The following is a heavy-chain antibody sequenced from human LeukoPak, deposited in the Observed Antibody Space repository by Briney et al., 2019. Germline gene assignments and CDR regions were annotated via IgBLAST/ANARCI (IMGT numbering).Heavy chain of an antibody. CDR1: GGSISNYY. J-gene: IGHJ4*02. Sequence: SETLSLTCTVSGGSISNYYWSWIRQPAGKGLEWIGRIYSSGSTNYNPSLKSRVTMSVDTSKNQFSVNLTSVTTADTAVYYCVRCRGTTVLTRFDNWGQGTLVTVSS. D-gene: IGHD4/OR15-4a*01. V-gene: IGHV4-4*07. CDR2: IYSSGST. CDR3: VRCRGTTVLTRFDN.